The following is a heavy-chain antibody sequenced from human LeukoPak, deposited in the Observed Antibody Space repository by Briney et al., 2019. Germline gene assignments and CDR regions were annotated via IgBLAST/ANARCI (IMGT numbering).Heavy chain of an antibody. CDR2: VDGSGVTT. CDR1: GFTFSSYA. CDR3: AKYYYGSGSYSFDY. V-gene: IGHV3-23*01. Sequence: GGSLRLSCAASGFTFSSYAMSWVRQAPGKGLEWVSAVDGSGVTTYYADSVKGRFTISRDNSKNTLYLQMNSLRAEDTAIYYCAKYYYGSGSYSFDYWGQGTLVTVSS. D-gene: IGHD3-10*01. J-gene: IGHJ4*02.